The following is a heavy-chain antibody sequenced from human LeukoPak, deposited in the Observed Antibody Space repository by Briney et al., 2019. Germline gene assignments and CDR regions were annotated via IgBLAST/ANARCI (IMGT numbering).Heavy chain of an antibody. J-gene: IGHJ3*02. Sequence: SQTLSPTCALSGDSVSSNSAAWNWIRQSPSRGLEWLGRTYFRSKWYNDYAVSVKSRIIINADTSKNHFSLQLNSVTPEDTAVYFCARNGIGTTYDAFGIWGQGTMVTVSS. V-gene: IGHV6-1*01. CDR3: ARNGIGTTYDAFGI. CDR2: TYFRSKWYN. CDR1: GDSVSSNSAA. D-gene: IGHD1-1*01.